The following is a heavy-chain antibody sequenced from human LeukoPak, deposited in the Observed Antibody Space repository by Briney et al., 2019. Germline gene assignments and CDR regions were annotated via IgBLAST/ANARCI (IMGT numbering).Heavy chain of an antibody. CDR3: ATHTQFWSAINGFDY. Sequence: GASVKVSCKVSGYTLTELSMHWVRQAPGKGLEWMGGFDPEDGETIYAQKFQGRVSMTEDTSTDTAYMELSSLRSEDTAVYYCATHTQFWSAINGFDYWGQGTLVTVSS. J-gene: IGHJ4*02. V-gene: IGHV1-24*01. CDR1: GYTLTELS. D-gene: IGHD3-3*01. CDR2: FDPEDGET.